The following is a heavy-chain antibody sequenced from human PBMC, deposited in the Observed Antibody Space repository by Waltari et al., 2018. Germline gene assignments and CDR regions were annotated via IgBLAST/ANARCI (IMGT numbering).Heavy chain of an antibody. CDR2: ISPSFGTA. Sequence: QVQLVQSGAEVKKPGSSVKVSCKASGGTFSSYAISWVRQAPGQGLEWMGGISPSFGTANYAQKFQGGVTITADESTSTAYMELSSLRSEDTAVYYCASGRYSSGWKTGYYYGMDVWGQGTTVTVSS. J-gene: IGHJ6*02. CDR1: GGTFSSYA. D-gene: IGHD6-19*01. CDR3: ASGRYSSGWKTGYYYGMDV. V-gene: IGHV1-69*13.